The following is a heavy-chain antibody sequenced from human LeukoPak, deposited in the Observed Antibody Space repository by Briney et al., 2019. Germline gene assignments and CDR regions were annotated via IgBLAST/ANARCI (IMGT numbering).Heavy chain of an antibody. J-gene: IGHJ4*02. Sequence: GGSLRLSCAASGFTFSSYAMSWVRQAPGKGLEWVSAISGSTGSTYYADPVKGRFTISRGNSKSTLYLQMNSLRAEDTAVYYCAKDDHGGSGWRDYFDYWGQGTLVTVSS. D-gene: IGHD6-19*01. CDR3: AKDDHGGSGWRDYFDY. CDR2: ISGSTGST. V-gene: IGHV3-23*01. CDR1: GFTFSSYA.